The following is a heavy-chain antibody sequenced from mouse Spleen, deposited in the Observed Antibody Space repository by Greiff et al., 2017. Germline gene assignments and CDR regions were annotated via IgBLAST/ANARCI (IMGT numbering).Heavy chain of an antibody. J-gene: IGHJ4*01. D-gene: IGHD2-1*01. CDR1: GFNIKDTY. Sequence: ESRAELVKPGASVKLSCTASGFNIKDTYMHWVKQRPEQGLEWIGRIDPANGNTKYDPKFQGKATITADTSSNPAYLQLSSLTSEDTAVYYCARFYGNYDAMDYWGQGTSVTVSS. CDR3: ARFYGNYDAMDY. V-gene: IGHV14-3*02. CDR2: IDPANGNT.